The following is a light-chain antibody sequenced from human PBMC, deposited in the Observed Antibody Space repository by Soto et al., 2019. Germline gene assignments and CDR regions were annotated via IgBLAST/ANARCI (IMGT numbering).Light chain of an antibody. CDR2: DVT. CDR1: SSDVGGYDF. V-gene: IGLV2-11*01. J-gene: IGLJ3*02. Sequence: QSALTQPRSVSGSPGQSVTLSCTGTSSDVGGYDFVSWYQQYPGKAPKLIIYDVTKRTSGVPDRFSGSKSGNSASLTISGLQAEDEAEYYCSSYAGSYILGVFGGGTKVTGL. CDR3: SSYAGSYILGV.